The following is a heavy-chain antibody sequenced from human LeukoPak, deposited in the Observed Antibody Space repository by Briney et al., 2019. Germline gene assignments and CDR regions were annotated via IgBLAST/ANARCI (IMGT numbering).Heavy chain of an antibody. V-gene: IGHV1-46*01. CDR2: INPSGGST. CDR1: GYTFTSYY. Sequence: GASVKVSCKASGYTFTSYYMHWVRQAPGQGLEWMGIINPSGGSTSYAQKFQGRVTMTRDTSISTAYMELSRLRSDDTAVYYCARASGWLLLPGNYWGQGTLVTVSS. D-gene: IGHD3-22*01. CDR3: ARASGWLLLPGNY. J-gene: IGHJ4*02.